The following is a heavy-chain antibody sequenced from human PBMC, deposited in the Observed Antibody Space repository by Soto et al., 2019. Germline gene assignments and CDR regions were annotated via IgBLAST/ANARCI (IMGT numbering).Heavy chain of an antibody. CDR1: GYTFTSYA. D-gene: IGHD6-6*01. V-gene: IGHV1-3*01. CDR2: INAGNGNT. J-gene: IGHJ5*02. CDR3: ASFLMSAIAARPGRIWFDP. Sequence: ASVKVSCKASGYTFTSYAMHWVRQAPGQRLERMGWINAGNGNTKYSQKFQGRVTITRDTSASTAYMELSSLRSEDTAVYYCASFLMSAIAARPGRIWFDPWGQGTLVTVSS.